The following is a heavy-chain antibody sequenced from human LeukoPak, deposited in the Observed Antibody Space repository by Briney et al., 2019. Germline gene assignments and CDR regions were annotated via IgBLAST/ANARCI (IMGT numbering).Heavy chain of an antibody. V-gene: IGHV5-51*01. CDR2: LYPGDSDT. D-gene: IGHD6-13*01. J-gene: IGHJ3*02. CDR3: ARLYLPYTSAWYGSAFDI. Sequence: GESLKISCKSSGYSFTSYWIAWVRQMPGKGLEWMGILYPGDSDTRYSPSFQGQVTISADRSNTTAYLQWSSLKASDTAMYYCARLYLPYTSAWYGSAFDIWGQGTMVTVSS. CDR1: GYSFTSYW.